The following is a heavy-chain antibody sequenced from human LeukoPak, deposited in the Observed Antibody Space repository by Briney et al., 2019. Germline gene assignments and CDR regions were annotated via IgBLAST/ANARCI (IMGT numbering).Heavy chain of an antibody. Sequence: GGSLRLSCAASGFTSGSYGMHWVRQAPGKGLEWVAVISYDGSNKYYADSVKGRFTISRDKSKNTLYLQMNSLRVEDRAVYYCAKDGLRYYYDSSGFYPGDCWGQGTLVTVSS. J-gene: IGHJ4*02. CDR2: ISYDGSNK. CDR3: AKDGLRYYYDSSGFYPGDC. D-gene: IGHD3-22*01. V-gene: IGHV3-30*18. CDR1: GFTSGSYG.